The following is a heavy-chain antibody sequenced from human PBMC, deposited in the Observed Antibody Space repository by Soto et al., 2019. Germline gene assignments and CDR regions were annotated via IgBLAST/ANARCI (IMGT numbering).Heavy chain of an antibody. D-gene: IGHD2-15*01. V-gene: IGHV3-30-3*01. CDR2: ISYDGSNK. Sequence: QVPLVESGGGVVQPGRSLRLSCAASGFTFSSYAMHWVRQAPGKGLEWVAVISYDGSNKYYADSVKGRFTISRDNSKNTLYLQMNSLRAEDTAVYYCASDIVPDYWGQGTLVTVSS. CDR1: GFTFSSYA. J-gene: IGHJ4*02. CDR3: ASDIVPDY.